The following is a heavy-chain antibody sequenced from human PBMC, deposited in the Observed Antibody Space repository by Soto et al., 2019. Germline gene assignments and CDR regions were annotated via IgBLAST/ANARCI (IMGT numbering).Heavy chain of an antibody. Sequence: GGSVRLSCAASGFNFSSYSRNWVRQAPGKGLEWVSSISSSSSYIYYADSVKGRFTISRDNAKNSLYLQMNSLRAEDTAVYYCARDSRLPTNNWGQGTLVTVSS. D-gene: IGHD4-17*01. J-gene: IGHJ4*02. CDR2: ISSSSSYI. V-gene: IGHV3-21*01. CDR1: GFNFSSYS. CDR3: ARDSRLPTNN.